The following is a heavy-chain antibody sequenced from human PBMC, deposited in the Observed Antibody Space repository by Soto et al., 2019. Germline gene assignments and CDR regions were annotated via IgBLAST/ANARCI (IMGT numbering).Heavy chain of an antibody. CDR3: ARGVTNLEY. V-gene: IGHV3-30-3*01. CDR1: GFTFSSYA. CDR2: ISYDGSNK. D-gene: IGHD4-17*01. J-gene: IGHJ4*02. Sequence: QVQLVESGGGVVQPGRSLSLSCAASGFTFSSYAMHWVRQAPGKGLEWVAVISYDGSNKYYADSVEGRFTISRDNSKNTLYLQMNSLRAEDTAVYYCARGVTNLEYWGQGTLVTFSS.